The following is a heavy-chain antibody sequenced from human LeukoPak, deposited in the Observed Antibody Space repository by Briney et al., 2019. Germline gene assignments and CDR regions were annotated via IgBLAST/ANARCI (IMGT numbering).Heavy chain of an antibody. J-gene: IGHJ6*03. CDR1: GSTFTSYA. CDR3: ARVKLYFDWLPPYYYYYMDV. V-gene: IGHV7-4-1*02. D-gene: IGHD3-9*01. CDR2: INTNTGNP. Sequence: GSVKVSCEASGSTFTSYAMNWVRQAPGQGLEWMGWINTNTGNPTYAQGFTGRFVFSLDTSGSTAYLQISSLKAGDTAVYYCARVKLYFDWLPPYYYYYMDVWGKGTTVTVSS.